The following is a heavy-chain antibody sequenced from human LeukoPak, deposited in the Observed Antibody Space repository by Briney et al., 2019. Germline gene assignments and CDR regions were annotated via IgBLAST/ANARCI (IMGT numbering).Heavy chain of an antibody. D-gene: IGHD3-22*01. V-gene: IGHV3-23*01. J-gene: IGHJ4*02. CDR3: AKDGLQYFDSRGYYYAPLDY. CDR1: GFTFSDYG. Sequence: PGGSLRLSCAASGFTFSDYGMSWVRQARGKGLEWVSGISGSGGSTDYADFVKGRFTISRHNSKNTLYLQMNSLRAEDTAVYYCAKDGLQYFDSRGYYYAPLDYWGQGTLVTVSS. CDR2: ISGSGGST.